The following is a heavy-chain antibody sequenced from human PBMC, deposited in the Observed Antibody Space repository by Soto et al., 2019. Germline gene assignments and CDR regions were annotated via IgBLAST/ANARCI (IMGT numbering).Heavy chain of an antibody. CDR1: GGSLSHYY. V-gene: IGHV4-34*01. Sequence: QVQLQQWGAGLLKPSETLSLNCAVNGGSLSHYYWSWIRQPPGKGLEWIGEIKGDGSTNYSPSLKSRATISSATSNNQFSLRLYAVTAADTGVYYCARGQEGVVATHWDQGTLVTVSS. J-gene: IGHJ4*02. CDR3: ARGQEGVVATH. D-gene: IGHD5-12*01. CDR2: IKGDGST.